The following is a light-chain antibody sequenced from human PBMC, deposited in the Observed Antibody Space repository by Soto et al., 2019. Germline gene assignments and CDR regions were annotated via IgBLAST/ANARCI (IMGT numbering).Light chain of an antibody. V-gene: IGKV3-15*01. J-gene: IGKJ4*01. Sequence: EIVMTQSPATLSVSPGERATLSCRASQSLSSNLAWYQQKPGQAPRLLIFGASTRATGVPGRFSGSGSGTEFTLTINSLQSEDFAIYYCQQYNNWPVTFGGGTKVDIK. CDR1: QSLSSN. CDR2: GAS. CDR3: QQYNNWPVT.